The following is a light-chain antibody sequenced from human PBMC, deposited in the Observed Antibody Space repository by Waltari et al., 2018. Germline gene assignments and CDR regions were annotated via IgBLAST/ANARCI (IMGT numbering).Light chain of an antibody. V-gene: IGKV3-11*01. Sequence: EIVLTQSPATLSLSPGERATLSGRASHSLSNSLDWYQQKPGQAPRLLIYGASNRATGIPARFSGSGSGTDFTLTIGSLEPEDFAIYYCLQRSSWPLAFGGGTKVEIK. CDR2: GAS. J-gene: IGKJ4*01. CDR3: LQRSSWPLA. CDR1: HSLSNS.